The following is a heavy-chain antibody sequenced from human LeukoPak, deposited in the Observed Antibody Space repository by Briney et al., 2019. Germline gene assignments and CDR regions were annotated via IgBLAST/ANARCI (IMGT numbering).Heavy chain of an antibody. J-gene: IGHJ4*02. CDR3: ARYYDSSGYYPYYFDY. D-gene: IGHD3-22*01. CDR1: GFTFSSYS. Sequence: GGSLRLSCAASGFTFSSYSMNWVRQAPGKGLEWVSSISSSSSYIYYADSVKGRFTISRDNAKNSLYLQMNSLRAEGTAVYYCARYYDSSGYYPYYFDYWGQGTLVTVSS. CDR2: ISSSSSYI. V-gene: IGHV3-21*01.